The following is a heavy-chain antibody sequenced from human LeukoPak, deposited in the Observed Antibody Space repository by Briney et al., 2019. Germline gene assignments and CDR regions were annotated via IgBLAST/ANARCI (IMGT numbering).Heavy chain of an antibody. V-gene: IGHV4-31*03. J-gene: IGHJ5*02. CDR1: GGSISSGGYY. CDR3: ARDTTTYGSGSYYNVGWFDP. CDR2: IYYSGST. D-gene: IGHD3-10*01. Sequence: SETLSLTCTVSGGSISSGGYYWSWIRQHPGKGLEWIGYIYYSGSTYYNPSLKSRVTISVDTSKNQFSLKLSSVTAADTAVYYCARDTTTYGSGSYYNVGWFDPWGQGTLVTVSS.